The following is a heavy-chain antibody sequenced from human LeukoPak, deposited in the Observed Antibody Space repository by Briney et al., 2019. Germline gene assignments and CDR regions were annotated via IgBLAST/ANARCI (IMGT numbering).Heavy chain of an antibody. J-gene: IGHJ4*02. CDR2: VTHHGGT. V-gene: IGHV4-34*01. CDR3: APIFGDYSDFDS. D-gene: IGHD4-17*01. CDR1: GGSFSNYY. Sequence: SETPSLTCAVYGGSFSNYYLSWVRQPPGKGLEWIGEVTHHGGTNYNPSLKSRVTISVDTSKNQFSLKLRSVAAADTAVYYCAPIFGDYSDFDSWGQGTLVTVSS.